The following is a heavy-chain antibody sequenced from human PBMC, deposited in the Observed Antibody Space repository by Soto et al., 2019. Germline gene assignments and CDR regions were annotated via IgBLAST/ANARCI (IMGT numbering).Heavy chain of an antibody. CDR2: ISYDGNKK. CDR1: GFTFSGFG. CDR3: AKDVIAVTGVYYYYGMDV. J-gene: IGHJ6*02. V-gene: IGHV3-30*18. Sequence: QVQLVESGGGVVQPGRSLRLSCAASGFTFSGFGMHWVRQAPGKGLEWVAFISYDGNKKYYADSVKGRFTISRDNSNNTLDLQMNRLRAEDTAVYYCAKDVIAVTGVYYYYGMDVWGQGTTVTVSS. D-gene: IGHD6-19*01.